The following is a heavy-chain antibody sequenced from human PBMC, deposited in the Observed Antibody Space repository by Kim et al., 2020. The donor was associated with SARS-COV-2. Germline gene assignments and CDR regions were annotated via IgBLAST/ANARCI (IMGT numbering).Heavy chain of an antibody. CDR3: ARDTPGQKAYDI. Sequence: DYAGSVESRITSNADTSKNQFSLQLNSVSPEDTAVYYCARDTPGQKAYDIWGQGTMVTVSS. V-gene: IGHV6-1*01. J-gene: IGHJ3*02.